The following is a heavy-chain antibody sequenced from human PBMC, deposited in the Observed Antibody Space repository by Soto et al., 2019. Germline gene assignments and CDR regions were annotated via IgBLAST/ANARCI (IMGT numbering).Heavy chain of an antibody. CDR3: AKECKPSSLMIVVVLSYSFAS. D-gene: IGHD3-22*01. CDR2: ISGSGSTT. J-gene: IGHJ4*02. CDR1: VFTFITYA. V-gene: IGHV3-23*01. Sequence: GWSLRLSCASSVFTFITYAMSWVRQAPGKGLEWVSSISGSGSTTYYADSVKGRFTISRDNSKNSLYLQMNSLRAEDTAVYYFAKECKPSSLMIVVVLSYSFASWGQETLVTVS.